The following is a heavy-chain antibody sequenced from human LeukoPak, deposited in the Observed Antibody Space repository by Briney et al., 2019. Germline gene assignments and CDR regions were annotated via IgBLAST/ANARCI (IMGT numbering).Heavy chain of an antibody. J-gene: IGHJ6*02. D-gene: IGHD6-13*01. CDR3: ARDVAAAKFGMDV. V-gene: IGHV3-30*04. Sequence: GRSLRLSCAASGFTFSSYAMHWVRQAPGKGLEWVAVISYDGSNKYYADSVKGRFTISRDNSKNTLHLQMNSLRAEDTAVYYCARDVAAAKFGMDVWGQGTTVTVSS. CDR2: ISYDGSNK. CDR1: GFTFSSYA.